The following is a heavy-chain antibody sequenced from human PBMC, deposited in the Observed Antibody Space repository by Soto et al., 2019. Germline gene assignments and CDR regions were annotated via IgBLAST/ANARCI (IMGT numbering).Heavy chain of an antibody. V-gene: IGHV3-30-3*01. D-gene: IGHD6-13*01. Sequence: PGGSLRLSCAASGFTFSSYAMNWVRQAPGKGLEWVAVISYDGSNKYYADSVKGRFTISRDNSKNTLYLQMNSLRAEDTAVYYCARETRIAAAGLVFDYWGQGTLVTVSS. CDR1: GFTFSSYA. CDR3: ARETRIAAAGLVFDY. CDR2: ISYDGSNK. J-gene: IGHJ4*02.